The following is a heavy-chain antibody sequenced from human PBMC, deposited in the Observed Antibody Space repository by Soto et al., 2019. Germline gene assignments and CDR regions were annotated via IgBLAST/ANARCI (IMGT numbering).Heavy chain of an antibody. D-gene: IGHD2-2*01. Sequence: SETLSLTFAVAGASISAGGSSWSWIRQPPGKGLEWIGYIYHSGSTYYNPSLKSRVTISVDRSKNQFSLKLSSVTAADTAVYYCARVPDRWGQGTLVTVSS. CDR3: ARVPDR. V-gene: IGHV4-30-2*01. CDR1: GASISAGGSS. CDR2: IYHSGST. J-gene: IGHJ5*02.